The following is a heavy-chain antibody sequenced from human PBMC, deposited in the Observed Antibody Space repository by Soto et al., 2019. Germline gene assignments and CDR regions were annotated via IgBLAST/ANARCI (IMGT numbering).Heavy chain of an antibody. V-gene: IGHV1-3*01. CDR2: INAGNGNR. CDR3: ARDSPPSDY. CDR1: GYTSTSYA. Sequence: GASVKVSCKASGYTSTSYAMHWVRQAPGQRLEWMGWINAGNGNRKYSQKFQGRVTITRDTSASTAYMELSSLRSEDTAVYYCARDSPPSDYWGQGTLVTVSS. J-gene: IGHJ4*02.